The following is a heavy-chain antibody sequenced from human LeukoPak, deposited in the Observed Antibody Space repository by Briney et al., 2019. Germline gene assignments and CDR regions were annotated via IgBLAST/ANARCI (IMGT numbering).Heavy chain of an antibody. CDR1: GLAFGSYW. CDR2: MNQDGSEK. CDR3: ARGNDSPYAHPFDY. J-gene: IGHJ4*02. Sequence: GGSLRLSCAASGLAFGSYWMNWVRQAPGKGLEWVANMNQDGSEKNYVDSVKGRFTISRDNTKNSLFLQMDSLRAEDTAFYYCARGNDSPYAHPFDYWGQGTLVTVP. V-gene: IGHV3-7*03. D-gene: IGHD1-1*01.